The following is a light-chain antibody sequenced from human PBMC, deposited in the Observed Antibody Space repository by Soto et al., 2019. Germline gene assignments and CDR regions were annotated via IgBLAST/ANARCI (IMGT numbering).Light chain of an antibody. CDR2: EVT. V-gene: IGLV2-8*01. Sequence: QSALTQPPSASGSPGQSVTISCTGTSSDVGGYNYVSWYQQHPGKAPKVLIYEVTKRPSGVPGRFSATKAGDTAPLTVSGLQSDDEATYYCASYAGSNNDVFGTGTKLTVL. J-gene: IGLJ1*01. CDR3: ASYAGSNNDV. CDR1: SSDVGGYNY.